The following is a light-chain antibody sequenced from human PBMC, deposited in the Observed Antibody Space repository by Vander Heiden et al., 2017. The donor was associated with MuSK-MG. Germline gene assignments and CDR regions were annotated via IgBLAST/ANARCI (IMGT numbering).Light chain of an antibody. V-gene: IGKV1-39*01. Sequence: DIQMTQSPSSLSASVGDRVTITCRSSQSISSYLNWYQQKPGKAPKLLIYAASSLQSGVPSRFSGSGYGTDFTLTISSLQPEDFATYYCQQNDSTPTWTFGQGTKVXIK. CDR3: QQNDSTPTWT. CDR2: AAS. J-gene: IGKJ1*01. CDR1: QSISSY.